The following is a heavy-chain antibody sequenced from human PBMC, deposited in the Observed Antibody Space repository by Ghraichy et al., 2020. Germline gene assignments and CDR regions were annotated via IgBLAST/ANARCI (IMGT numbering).Heavy chain of an antibody. Sequence: GGSLRLSCAASGFTFSSYSMNWVRQAPGKGLEWVSSISSSSSYIYYADSVKGRFTISRDNAKNSLYLQMNSLRAEDTAVYYCARGWNLSPYYYYGMDVWGQGTTVTVSS. CDR2: ISSSSSYI. J-gene: IGHJ6*02. CDR3: ARGWNLSPYYYYGMDV. CDR1: GFTFSSYS. V-gene: IGHV3-21*01. D-gene: IGHD1-7*01.